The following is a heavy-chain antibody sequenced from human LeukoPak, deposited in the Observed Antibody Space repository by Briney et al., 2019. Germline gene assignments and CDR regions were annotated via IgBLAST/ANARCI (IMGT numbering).Heavy chain of an antibody. CDR3: AKSGNYYYFDF. J-gene: IGHJ4*02. V-gene: IGHV3-43D*03. D-gene: IGHD1-26*01. CDR1: GFTFDDYA. Sequence: PGGSLRLSCAASGFTFDDYAMHWVRQAPGKGLEWVSLISWDGGSTYYANSVKGRFTISRDNSKNSLYLQMNSLRAEDTALYYCAKSGNYYYFDFWGQGTLVTVSS. CDR2: ISWDGGST.